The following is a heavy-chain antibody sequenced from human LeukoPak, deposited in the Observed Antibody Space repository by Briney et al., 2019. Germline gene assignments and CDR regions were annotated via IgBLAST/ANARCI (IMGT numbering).Heavy chain of an antibody. V-gene: IGHV1-18*01. D-gene: IGHD2-2*01. CDR3: ARVAADTVVVPAALYYFDY. CDR1: GYTFTSYG. Sequence: ASVKVSCKASGYTFTSYGISWLRQAPGQGLEWMGWISAYNGNTNYAQKLQGRVTMTTDTSTSTAYMELRSLRSDDTAVYYCARVAADTVVVPAALYYFDYWGQGTLVTVSS. J-gene: IGHJ4*02. CDR2: ISAYNGNT.